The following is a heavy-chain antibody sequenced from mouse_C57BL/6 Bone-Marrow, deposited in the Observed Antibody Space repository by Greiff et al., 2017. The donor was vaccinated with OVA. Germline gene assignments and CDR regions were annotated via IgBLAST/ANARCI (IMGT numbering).Heavy chain of an antibody. V-gene: IGHV1-54*01. CDR2: INPGSGGT. Sequence: QVQLQQSGAELVRPGTSVKVSCKASGYAFTNYLIEWVKQRPGQGLEWIGVINPGSGGTNYNEKFKGKATLTADKSSSTAYMQLSSLTSEDSAVYFCARIHYDYGYYAMDYWGQGTSVTVSS. D-gene: IGHD2-4*01. CDR1: GYAFTNYL. CDR3: ARIHYDYGYYAMDY. J-gene: IGHJ4*01.